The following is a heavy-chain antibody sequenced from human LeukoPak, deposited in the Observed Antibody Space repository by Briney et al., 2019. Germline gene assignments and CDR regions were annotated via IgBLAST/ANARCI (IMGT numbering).Heavy chain of an antibody. Sequence: PGRSLRLSCAASGFTFSSYAMPWVRQPPGKGLEWVAVISYDGSNKYYADSVKGRFTISRDNSKNTLYLQMNSLRAEDTAVYYCARARSHIVVVTALVVWGQGTLVTVSS. V-gene: IGHV3-30*16. D-gene: IGHD2-21*02. CDR3: ARARSHIVVVTALVV. J-gene: IGHJ4*02. CDR2: ISYDGSNK. CDR1: GFTFSSYA.